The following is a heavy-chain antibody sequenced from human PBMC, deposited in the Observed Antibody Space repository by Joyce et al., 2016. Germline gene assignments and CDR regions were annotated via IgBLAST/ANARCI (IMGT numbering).Heavy chain of an antibody. Sequence: QVQLVQSGAEVKKPGASVKISCKASGYTFTSYGISWVRKAPGQGLEWMGWISDYNGNTNDAQKLQGRVTMTTDTSTTTAYMELRSLRSNDTAVYYCAREGQWLIPNYYYYGMDVWGQGTTVTVSS. D-gene: IGHD6-19*01. CDR1: GYTFTSYG. V-gene: IGHV1-18*01. CDR3: AREGQWLIPNYYYYGMDV. J-gene: IGHJ6*02. CDR2: ISDYNGNT.